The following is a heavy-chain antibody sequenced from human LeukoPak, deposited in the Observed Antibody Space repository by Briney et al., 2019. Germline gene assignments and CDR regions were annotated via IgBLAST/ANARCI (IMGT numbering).Heavy chain of an antibody. CDR1: GYPYTGYF. CDR3: ARLADCSSSSCRSFDY. Sequence: ASVKVSCKASGYPYTGYFLHWVRQAPGQGLEWVGCINPNSGVTNYAQKCRGRVTMTRDTSISTAYMELSRLRSDDTAVYYYARLADCSSSSCRSFDYWGQGTLVTVSS. D-gene: IGHD2-2*01. J-gene: IGHJ4*02. CDR2: INPNSGVT. V-gene: IGHV1-2*02.